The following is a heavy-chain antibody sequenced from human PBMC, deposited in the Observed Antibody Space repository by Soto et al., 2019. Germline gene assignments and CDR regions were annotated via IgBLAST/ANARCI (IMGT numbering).Heavy chain of an antibody. CDR1: GGTFSSYT. J-gene: IGHJ6*03. Sequence: GASVKVSCKASGGTFSSYTISWVRQAPGQGLEWMGRIIPILGIANYAQKFQGRVTITADKSTSTAYMELSSLRSEDTAVYYCARDKEKGLRWGGPYYYYYYMDVWGKGTTVTVSS. CDR2: IIPILGIA. V-gene: IGHV1-69*04. CDR3: ARDKEKGLRWGGPYYYYYYMDV. D-gene: IGHD5-12*01.